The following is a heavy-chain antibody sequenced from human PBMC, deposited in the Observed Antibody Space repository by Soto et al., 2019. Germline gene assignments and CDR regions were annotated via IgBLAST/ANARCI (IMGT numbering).Heavy chain of an antibody. Sequence: GGSLRLSCAASGFTFSNAWMSWVRQAPGKGLEWVGRIKSKTDGGTTDYAAPVKGRFTISRDDSKNTLYLQMNSLKTEDTAVYYCISTAYSSFVSFDYWGQGTLVTVSS. CDR1: GFTFSNAW. J-gene: IGHJ4*02. V-gene: IGHV3-15*01. D-gene: IGHD6-6*01. CDR2: IKSKTDGGTT. CDR3: ISTAYSSFVSFDY.